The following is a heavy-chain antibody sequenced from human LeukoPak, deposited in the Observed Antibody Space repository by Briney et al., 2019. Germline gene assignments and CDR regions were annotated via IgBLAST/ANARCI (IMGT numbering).Heavy chain of an antibody. J-gene: IGHJ5*02. D-gene: IGHD2-2*01. CDR3: ARIEVLCSSTSCPRWFDP. V-gene: IGHV4-59*01. Sequence: SETLSLTCTVSGGSISSYYWSWIRQPPGKGLEWIGYIYYSGSTNYNPSLTSRGTISVDTSKNQFSLKLSSVTAADTAVYYCARIEVLCSSTSCPRWFDPWGQGTLVTVSS. CDR1: GGSISSYY. CDR2: IYYSGST.